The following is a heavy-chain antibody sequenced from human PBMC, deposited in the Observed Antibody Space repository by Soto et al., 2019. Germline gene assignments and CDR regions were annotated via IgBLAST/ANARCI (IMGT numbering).Heavy chain of an antibody. CDR3: ARDQGAYYYYYMDV. J-gene: IGHJ6*03. D-gene: IGHD3-16*01. V-gene: IGHV3-33*01. CDR2: IWYDGSNK. Sequence: PGGSPRLSFAASGFTFSSYCMHWVRQAPGKGLEWVAVIWYDGSNKYYADSVKGRFTISRDNSKNTLYLQMNSLRAEDTAVYYCARDQGAYYYYYMDVWGKGTTVTVSS. CDR1: GFTFSSYC.